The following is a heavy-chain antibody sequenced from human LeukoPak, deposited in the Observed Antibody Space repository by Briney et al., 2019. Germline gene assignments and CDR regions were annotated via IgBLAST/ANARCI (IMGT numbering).Heavy chain of an antibody. J-gene: IGHJ3*02. D-gene: IGHD3-22*01. CDR3: ASPAPNYYDSSAYSHDAFDI. Sequence: GGSLRLSCAVSGLTFRNYWMSWVRQAPGKGLEWVANIKEDGSEKYYLDSVKGRFTISRDNAKNSLYLLMNSLRAEDTAVYYCASPAPNYYDSSAYSHDAFDIWGQGTMVTVSS. CDR2: IKEDGSEK. CDR1: GLTFRNYW. V-gene: IGHV3-7*02.